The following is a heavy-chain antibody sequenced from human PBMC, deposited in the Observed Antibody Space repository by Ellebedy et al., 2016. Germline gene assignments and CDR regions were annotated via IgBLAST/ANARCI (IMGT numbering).Heavy chain of an antibody. J-gene: IGHJ2*01. CDR2: ISGSGSTM. D-gene: IGHD3-3*01. Sequence: GESLKISCAASGFIFSDYYMSWIRQAPGKGLEWVSYISGSGSTMFYADSVKGRFTISRDNAKNSLYLQMNSLRAEDTAVYYCARDRTYYDFWSGYYDWYFDLWGRGTLVTVSS. CDR1: GFIFSDYY. V-gene: IGHV3-11*04. CDR3: ARDRTYYDFWSGYYDWYFDL.